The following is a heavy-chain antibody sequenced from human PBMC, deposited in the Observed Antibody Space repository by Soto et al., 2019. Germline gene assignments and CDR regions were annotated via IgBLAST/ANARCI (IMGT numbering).Heavy chain of an antibody. CDR3: AKELGGGGYWDSHYYGMDV. Sequence: VSLRLSCAAPGITFTSYAMSWVHQAPGKGLEWVSAMSGSGGYTYYADSVKGRLTISRDSAKNTLYLQMSSLSVEDTAVYYCAKELGGGGYWDSHYYGMDVWGQGTTVTVSS. V-gene: IGHV3-23*01. CDR2: MSGSGGYT. CDR1: GITFTSYA. J-gene: IGHJ6*02. D-gene: IGHD1-26*01.